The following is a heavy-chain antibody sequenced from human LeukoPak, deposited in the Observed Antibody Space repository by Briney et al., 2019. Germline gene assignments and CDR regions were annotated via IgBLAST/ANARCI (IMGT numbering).Heavy chain of an antibody. CDR3: ARDFNPGHTVTNYADV. CDR1: GFTFSSYS. CDR2: ISSSSSYI. V-gene: IGHV3-21*01. J-gene: IGHJ6*03. D-gene: IGHD4-17*01. Sequence: PGGSLRLSCAASGFTFSSYSMNWVRQAPGKGLEWVSSISSSSSYIYYADSVKGRFTISRDNAKNSLYPQMNSLRAEDMAVYYCARDFNPGHTVTNYADVWGKGTTVTVSS.